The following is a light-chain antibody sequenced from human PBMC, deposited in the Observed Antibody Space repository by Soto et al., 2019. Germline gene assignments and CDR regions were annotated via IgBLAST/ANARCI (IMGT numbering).Light chain of an antibody. Sequence: IQLTQSPSSLSASVGYRFTITCRASQGISSYLAWYQQKPGKAPKLLIYAASTLESGVPSRFSGSGSGTEFTLTISSLQPDDFATYYCQQYNSYSFGQGTKGDIK. V-gene: IGKV1-9*01. CDR2: AAS. CDR3: QQYNSYS. J-gene: IGKJ1*01. CDR1: QGISSY.